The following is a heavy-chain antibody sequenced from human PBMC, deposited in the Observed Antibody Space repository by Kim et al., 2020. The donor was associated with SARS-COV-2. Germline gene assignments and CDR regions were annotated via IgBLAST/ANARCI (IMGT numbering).Heavy chain of an antibody. V-gene: IGHV3-53*01. CDR2: IHSDRTT. CDR3: RRGHWGDSTS. Sequence: GGSLRLSCAAAGFTVSNNYLSWVRQAPGKGLEWISMIHSDRTTYYADSVMGRFTISRDTSKNTLYLQMNSLRAEDTAVYYCRRGHWGDSTSWGQGTRITISS. J-gene: IGHJ4*02. D-gene: IGHD2-21*02. CDR1: GFTVSNNY.